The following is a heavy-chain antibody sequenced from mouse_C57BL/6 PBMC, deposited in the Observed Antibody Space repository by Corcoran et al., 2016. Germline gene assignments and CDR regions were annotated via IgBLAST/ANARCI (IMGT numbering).Heavy chain of an antibody. D-gene: IGHD1-1*01. J-gene: IGHJ4*01. Sequence: QVQLQQSGPELVKPGASVKISCKASGYSFTSYYIHWVKQRPGQGLEWIGWIYPGSGNTKYNEKFKGKATLTADTSSSTAYMQLSSLTSEDSAVYYCARSDGSSPYYYAKDYWGQGTSVTVSS. CDR3: ARSDGSSPYYYAKDY. CDR1: GYSFTSYY. CDR2: IYPGSGNT. V-gene: IGHV1-66*01.